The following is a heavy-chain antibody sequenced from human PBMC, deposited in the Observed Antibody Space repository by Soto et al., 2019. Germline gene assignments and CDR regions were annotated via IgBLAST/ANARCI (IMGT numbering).Heavy chain of an antibody. V-gene: IGHV3-23*01. J-gene: IGHJ4*02. CDR1: GFTFSTYV. CDR3: AKDHWGSY. D-gene: IGHD3-16*01. Sequence: EMQLLESGGGLVQPGGSLRLSCVASGFTFSTYVMSWVRQAPGKGLEWVSAISGSGGGTYYADSVKGRFTISRDNSKNTLYLQMNSLRAEDTALYYCAKDHWGSYSGQGTLVTVSS. CDR2: ISGSGGGT.